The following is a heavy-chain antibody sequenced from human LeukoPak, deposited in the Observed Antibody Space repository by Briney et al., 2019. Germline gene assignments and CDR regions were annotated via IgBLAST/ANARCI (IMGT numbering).Heavy chain of an antibody. V-gene: IGHV1-18*01. CDR2: ISAYNGNT. J-gene: IGHJ5*02. CDR3: ARGGRVQLERRPWFDP. Sequence: ASVKVSCKASGYTFTSYGISWVRQAPGQGLEWMGWISAYNGNTNYAQKLQGRVTMTTDTSTSTAYMELRSLGSDDTAVYYCARGGRVQLERRPWFDPWGQGTLVTVSS. D-gene: IGHD1-1*01. CDR1: GYTFTSYG.